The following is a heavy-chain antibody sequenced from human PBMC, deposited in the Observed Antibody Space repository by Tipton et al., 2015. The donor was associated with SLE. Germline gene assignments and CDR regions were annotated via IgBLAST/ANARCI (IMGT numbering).Heavy chain of an antibody. J-gene: IGHJ4*02. V-gene: IGHV4-61*02. D-gene: IGHD5-12*01. CDR2: FYTPGNN. CDR3: ARRTSGYAPDY. Sequence: TLSLTCTVSGGAISSDSHYWTWIRQPAGKGLEWIGRFYTPGNNHSNPSLKSRVTMSVDTSKNQFSLQLSSVTVADTAVYYCARRTSGYAPDYWGQGTLVTVSS. CDR1: GGAISSDSHY.